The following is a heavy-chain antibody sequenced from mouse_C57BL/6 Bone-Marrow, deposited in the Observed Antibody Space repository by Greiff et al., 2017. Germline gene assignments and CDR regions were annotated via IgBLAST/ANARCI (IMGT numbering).Heavy chain of an antibody. V-gene: IGHV1-47*01. CDR1: GYTFTTYP. CDR2: FHPYNDDT. CDR3: SRRVGYYYFDY. Sequence: QVQLQQSGAELVKPGASVQMSCKASGYTFTTYPIEWMKQNHGKSLEWIGNFHPYNDDTKYNEKFKGKVTLTVEKSSSTVYLELSRLSSDDSSVYYCSRRVGYYYFDYWGQGTTLTVSS. D-gene: IGHD2-3*01. J-gene: IGHJ2*01.